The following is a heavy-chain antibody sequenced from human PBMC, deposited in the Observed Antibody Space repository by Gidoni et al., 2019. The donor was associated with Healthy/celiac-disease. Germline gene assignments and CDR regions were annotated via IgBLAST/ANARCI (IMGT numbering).Heavy chain of an antibody. CDR3: VKSRGPYYHYYGVDV. Sequence: EVQLVESGGGLVQSGRSLRLSCAASGFSFDDYDMHWVRQGPGKGLGWVSGIDWNSGSIDYADSAKVRFTISRDNAKNSLFLQMNSLRVEDTALYYCVKSRGPYYHYYGVDVWGPGTTVTVSS. J-gene: IGHJ6*02. CDR1: GFSFDDYD. CDR2: IDWNSGSI. V-gene: IGHV3-9*01.